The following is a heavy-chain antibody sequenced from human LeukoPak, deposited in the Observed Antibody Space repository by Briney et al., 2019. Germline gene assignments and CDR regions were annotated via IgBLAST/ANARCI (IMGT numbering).Heavy chain of an antibody. J-gene: IGHJ3*02. CDR2: IIPIFGTA. CDR3: ATEGVSSWGAFDI. CDR1: GGTFSSYA. Sequence: SSVKVSCKASGGTFSSYAISWMRQAPGQGLEWMGRIIPIFGTANYAQKFQGRVTITTDESTSTAYMELSSLRSEDTAVYYCATEGVSSWGAFDIWGQGTMVTVSS. V-gene: IGHV1-69*05. D-gene: IGHD6-13*01.